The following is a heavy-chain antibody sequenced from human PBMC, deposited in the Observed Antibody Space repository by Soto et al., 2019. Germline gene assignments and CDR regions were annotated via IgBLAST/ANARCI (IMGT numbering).Heavy chain of an antibody. D-gene: IGHD3-22*01. CDR3: ARDRAGTYYYDSSGYYPNAFDI. J-gene: IGHJ3*02. Sequence: GASLRLSGAASGFTFSSYEMNWVRQGAGPGLEWVGYISSSGSTIYYADSVTGRFTISRDNAKNSLYLQMNSLRAGDTAVYYCARDRAGTYYYDSSGYYPNAFDIWGQGTMVTVSS. V-gene: IGHV3-48*03. CDR2: ISSSGSTI. CDR1: GFTFSSYE.